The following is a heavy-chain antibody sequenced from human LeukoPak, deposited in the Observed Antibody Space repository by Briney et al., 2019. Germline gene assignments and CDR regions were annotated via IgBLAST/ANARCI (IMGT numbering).Heavy chain of an antibody. Sequence: EASVKVSCKASGYTFTDNYIHWVRQAPGQGLEWMSWINPNNGGTNYAQKFLGRVTMTRDTSISTTYMELSSLRSDDTAIYYCARGGRTTVTDAFGIWGQGTMVTVSS. V-gene: IGHV1-2*02. J-gene: IGHJ3*02. D-gene: IGHD4-17*01. CDR2: INPNNGGT. CDR3: ARGGRTTVTDAFGI. CDR1: GYTFTDNY.